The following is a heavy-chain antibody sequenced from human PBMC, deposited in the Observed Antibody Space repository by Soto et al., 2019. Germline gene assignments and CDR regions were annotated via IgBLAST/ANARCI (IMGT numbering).Heavy chain of an antibody. CDR1: GFTFSSYW. V-gene: IGHV3-74*01. J-gene: IGHJ6*03. CDR3: ASQWVRVTIFGVVKYYHYYYMDV. CDR2: INSDGSST. Sequence: GGSLRLSCAASGFTFSSYWMHWVRQAPGKGLVWVSRINSDGSSTSYADSVKGRFTISRDNAKNTLYLQMNSLRAEDTAVYYCASQWVRVTIFGVVKYYHYYYMDVWGKGTTVTVSS. D-gene: IGHD3-3*01.